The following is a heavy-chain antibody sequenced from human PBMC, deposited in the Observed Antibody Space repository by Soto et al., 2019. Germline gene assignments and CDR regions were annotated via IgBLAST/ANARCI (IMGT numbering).Heavy chain of an antibody. CDR2: LNASNGDT. D-gene: IGHD2-21*02. V-gene: IGHV1-3*01. J-gene: IGHJ4*02. CDR1: GYTVSNYA. Sequence: GASVKVSCKASGYTVSNYAENWVRQVPGQSLEWMGWLNASNGDTKYSQYFQGRVTIARDTPATTAYMDLSSLTFEDTAVYYCATGGDWSKPFDSWGQGTRVTVSS. CDR3: ATGGDWSKPFDS.